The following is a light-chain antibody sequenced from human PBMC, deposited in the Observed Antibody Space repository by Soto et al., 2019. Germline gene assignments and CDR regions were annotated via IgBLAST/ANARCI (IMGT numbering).Light chain of an antibody. CDR1: QSVSSSY. J-gene: IGKJ5*01. CDR2: GAS. Sequence: EIVLTQSPGTLSLSPGERATLSCRASQSVSSSYLAWYQQKPGQAPRLLIYGASSRATGIPDRFSGSGSGKDFTLTISRLEPEDFAVYYCQQYGRSPQCNFGKGTRLKI. CDR3: QQYGRSPQCN. V-gene: IGKV3-20*01.